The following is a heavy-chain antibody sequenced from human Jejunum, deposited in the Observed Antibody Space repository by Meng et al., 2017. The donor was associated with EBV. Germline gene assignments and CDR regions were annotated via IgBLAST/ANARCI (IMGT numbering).Heavy chain of an antibody. CDR2: TVPIFGRT. V-gene: IGHV1-69*18. J-gene: IGHJ4*02. CDR3: ARAGGDYEDY. Sequence: QAQLVPSGAEVTKPVASVNLPCDASGHPVGTYSVRWARQGPGQGPEWMGNTVPIFGRTSYAQKFQGRVTITADESKRTAVIELRNLRSEDSAMYYCARAGGDYEDYWGQGTLVTVSS. CDR1: GHPVGTYS. D-gene: IGHD4-17*01.